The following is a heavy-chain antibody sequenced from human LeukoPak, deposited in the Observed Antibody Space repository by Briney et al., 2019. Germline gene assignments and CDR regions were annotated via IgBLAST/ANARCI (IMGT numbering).Heavy chain of an antibody. CDR3: ARILAVSGTPGL. CDR2: INTANGDT. D-gene: IGHD6-19*01. J-gene: IGHJ4*02. CDR1: GYTFTSYG. V-gene: IGHV1-3*04. Sequence: ASVKVSCKASGYTFTSYGISWVRQAPGQRLEWMGWINTANGDTKYSQKFQGRLTTSRDTSASTAYMELSSLRSEDTAVYYCARILAVSGTPGLWGQGTLVTVSS.